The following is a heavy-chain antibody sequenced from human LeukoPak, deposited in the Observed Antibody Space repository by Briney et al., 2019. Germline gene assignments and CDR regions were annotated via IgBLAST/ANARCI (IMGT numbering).Heavy chain of an antibody. CDR3: VRDRFYSFDY. CDR2: ISSSSSAI. Sequence: GGSLRLSCAASGFTFSSYSMNWVRQAPGKGLEWISYISSSSSAIYYADSVKGRFTISRDNAKNSLYLQMNSLRDEDTAVYYCVRDRFYSFDYWDQGTLVTVSS. V-gene: IGHV3-48*02. J-gene: IGHJ4*02. CDR1: GFTFSSYS.